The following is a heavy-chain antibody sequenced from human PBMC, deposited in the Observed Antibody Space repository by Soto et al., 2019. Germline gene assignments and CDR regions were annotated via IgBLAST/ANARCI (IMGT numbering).Heavy chain of an antibody. J-gene: IGHJ6*02. D-gene: IGHD4-4*01. CDR1: GFTFSVYW. CDR2: IDSDGSTT. Sequence: EVQLVESGGGLVQPGGSLRLSCAASGFTFSVYWMHWVRQAPGKGLVWVSRIDSDGSTTSYADSVKGRFTISRDNAKSTLYLQMNRLGAEDTAVYYCARPGYSNYGPGVDVWGQGTTVTVSS. CDR3: ARPGYSNYGPGVDV. V-gene: IGHV3-74*01.